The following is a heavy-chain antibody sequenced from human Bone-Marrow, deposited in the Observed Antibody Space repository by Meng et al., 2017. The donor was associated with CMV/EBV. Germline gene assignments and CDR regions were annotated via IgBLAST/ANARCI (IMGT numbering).Heavy chain of an antibody. V-gene: IGHV3-48*03. CDR3: VREEGVYFDY. Sequence: GESLKISCAASGFIFSTYEMNWVRQAPGKGLEWVSYISVSGITTYYADSVKGRFTISRDNVENSLYLQINSLGAEDTAVYYCVREEGVYFDYWVQGTLVTVSS. J-gene: IGHJ4*02. CDR2: ISVSGITT. CDR1: GFIFSTYE.